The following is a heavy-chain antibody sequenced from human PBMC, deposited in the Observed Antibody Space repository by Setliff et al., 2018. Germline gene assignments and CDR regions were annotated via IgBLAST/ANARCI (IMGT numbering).Heavy chain of an antibody. CDR2: IWYDGSKN. D-gene: IGHD3-3*01. V-gene: IGHV3-33*08. J-gene: IGHJ3*02. CDR1: GFTFSSYG. CDR3: ATPGRDDLDSPFEPFDI. Sequence: GGSLRLSCAASGFTFSSYGMHWVRQAPGKGLEWVAVIWYDGSKNYYADSVKGRFTISRDNSKSTLFLQMNSLRAEDTAVYYCATPGRDDLDSPFEPFDIWGQGTMVTVS.